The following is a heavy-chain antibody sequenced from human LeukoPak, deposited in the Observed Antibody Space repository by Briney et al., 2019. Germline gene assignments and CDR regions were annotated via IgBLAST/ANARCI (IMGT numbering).Heavy chain of an antibody. CDR2: ISYDGSNK. D-gene: IGHD4-17*01. CDR3: ARDPTVTTSFDY. V-gene: IGHV3-30*03. Sequence: GGSLRLSCAASGFTFSSYWMSWVRQAPGKGLEWVAGISYDGSNKYYADSVKGRFIISRDSSKNTLYLQMNRLRTEDTAVYYCARDPTVTTSFDYWGQGTLVTVSS. CDR1: GFTFSSYW. J-gene: IGHJ4*02.